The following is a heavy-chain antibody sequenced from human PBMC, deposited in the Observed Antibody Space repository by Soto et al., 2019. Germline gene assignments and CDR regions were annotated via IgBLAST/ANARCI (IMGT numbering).Heavy chain of an antibody. D-gene: IGHD4-4*01. Sequence: EVQLLESGGGLVQPGGSLGRSCAASGFTFSSYAMNWVRQAPGKGLQWVSVISGSDDSTYYADSVKGRFTISRDNSKNTLYLQMNSLRAEDTAVYYCARRNSGWYFDLWGRGTLVTVSS. J-gene: IGHJ2*01. CDR2: ISGSDDST. CDR3: ARRNSGWYFDL. V-gene: IGHV3-23*01. CDR1: GFTFSSYA.